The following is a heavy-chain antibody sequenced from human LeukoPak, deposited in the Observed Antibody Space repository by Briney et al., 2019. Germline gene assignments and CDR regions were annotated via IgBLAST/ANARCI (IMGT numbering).Heavy chain of an antibody. D-gene: IGHD5-12*01. CDR3: ATDRTWLRYGYGFDP. J-gene: IGHJ5*02. CDR2: TYYRHKWYN. Sequence: SQTLSLTCAISGDSVSRNSAAWNWISQSPSRGLEWLGRTYYRHKWYNDYEVSVKSRITINPETSKNKFSLQLNSVTPEDTAVYYCATDRTWLRYGYGFDPWGQGTLVTVSS. V-gene: IGHV6-1*01. CDR1: GDSVSRNSAA.